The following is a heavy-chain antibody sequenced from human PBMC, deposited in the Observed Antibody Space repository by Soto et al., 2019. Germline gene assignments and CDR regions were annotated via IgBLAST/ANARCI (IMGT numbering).Heavy chain of an antibody. Sequence: QVHLVQSGSEVKKPGSSVTVSCKASGGTFNTYTFSWVRQAPGQGLEWMGSILPIMGSVNYAHDFRGRLSITAAPSTTTAYMELTSLTSHDTAIYYCARIPRYSSPTSDPLDNWGQGTLVTVSS. CDR1: GGTFNTYT. D-gene: IGHD2-15*01. J-gene: IGHJ4*02. CDR2: ILPIMGSV. V-gene: IGHV1-69*01. CDR3: ARIPRYSSPTSDPLDN.